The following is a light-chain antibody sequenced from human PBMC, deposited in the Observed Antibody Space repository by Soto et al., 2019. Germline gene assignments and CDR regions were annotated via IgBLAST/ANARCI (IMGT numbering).Light chain of an antibody. CDR1: QSVSSS. J-gene: IGKJ4*01. CDR3: QQRSNWPLT. Sequence: EIVLTQSPATLSLSPGERATLSCRASQSVSSSLAWYQQKPGQTPRLLIYDASNRATGIPARFSGGGSGTDFTLTISSLELEDFAVYYCQQRSNWPLTFGGGSKVETK. V-gene: IGKV3-11*01. CDR2: DAS.